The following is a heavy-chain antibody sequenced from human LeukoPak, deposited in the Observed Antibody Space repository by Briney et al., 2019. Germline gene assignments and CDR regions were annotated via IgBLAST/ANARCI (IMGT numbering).Heavy chain of an antibody. V-gene: IGHV1-46*01. J-gene: IGHJ6*03. CDR2: INPSGGST. CDR3: ARDFRITMVRGSYYYMDV. Sequence: ASVKVSCKASGYTFTSYYMHWVRQAPGQGPEWMGIINPSGGSTSYAQKFQGRVTMTRDMSTSTVYMELSSLRSEDTAVYYCARDFRITMVRGSYYYMDVWGKGTTVTVSS. D-gene: IGHD3-10*01. CDR1: GYTFTSYY.